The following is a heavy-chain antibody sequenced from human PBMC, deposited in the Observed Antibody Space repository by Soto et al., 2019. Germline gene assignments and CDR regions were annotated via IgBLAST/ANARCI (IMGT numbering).Heavy chain of an antibody. CDR2: IKSKTDGGTT. CDR3: TTDPLRSSWDIVEYGMDV. V-gene: IGHV3-15*07. Sequence: PGGSLRLSCAASGFTFSNAWMNWVRQAPGKGLEWVGRIKSKTDGGTTDYAAPVKGRFTISRDDSKNTLYLQMNSLKTEDTAVYYCTTDPLRSSWDIVEYGMDVWGQGTTVTVSS. CDR1: GFTFSNAW. D-gene: IGHD6-13*01. J-gene: IGHJ6*02.